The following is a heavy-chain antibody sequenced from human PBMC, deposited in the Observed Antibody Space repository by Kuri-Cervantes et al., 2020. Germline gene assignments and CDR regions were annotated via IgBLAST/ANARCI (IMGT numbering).Heavy chain of an antibody. CDR2: ISSSSTI. J-gene: IGHJ4*02. Sequence: GGSLRLSCAASGFTFSSYSMNWVRQAPGKGLEWVSYISSSSTIYYADSVKGRFTISRDNAKNSLYLQMNSLRAEDTAVYYCARDPRSCSSTSCYQDNWGQGTLVTVSS. CDR3: ARDPRSCSSTSCYQDN. D-gene: IGHD2-2*01. CDR1: GFTFSSYS. V-gene: IGHV3-48*01.